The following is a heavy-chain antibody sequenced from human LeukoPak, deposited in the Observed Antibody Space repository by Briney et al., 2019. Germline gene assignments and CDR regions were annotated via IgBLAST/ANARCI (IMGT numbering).Heavy chain of an antibody. D-gene: IGHD3-22*01. CDR1: GYTLSDFS. CDR2: ISVRSNYR. J-gene: IGHJ4*02. Sequence: GGSLTLSCAASGYTLSDFSVNWVRQAPGKGLEWVSSISVRSNYRYYADSVRGRFTISRDDARDSLFLQMNSLRAEDTAVYFCVRLRRNNDRSGYYYYYDYWGQGTLVTVSS. V-gene: IGHV3-21*01. CDR3: VRLRRNNDRSGYYYYYDY.